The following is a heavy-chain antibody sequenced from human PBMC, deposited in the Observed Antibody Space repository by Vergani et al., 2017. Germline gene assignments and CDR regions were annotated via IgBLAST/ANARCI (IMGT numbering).Heavy chain of an antibody. V-gene: IGHV5-51*01. D-gene: IGHD7-27*01. J-gene: IGHJ4*02. CDR3: ATDPQNWGFDY. CDR2: IYPGDSEV. CDR1: GYSFPRFW. Sequence: VHLVQSGAEVKKAGESLRLSCKTSGYSFPRFWIVCVRQLPGKGLEWIGYIYPGDSEVRYNPSFQDHITISADSSISTAYLQWRSLKSSDTAMYYCATDPQNWGFDYWGQGTLVTVSS.